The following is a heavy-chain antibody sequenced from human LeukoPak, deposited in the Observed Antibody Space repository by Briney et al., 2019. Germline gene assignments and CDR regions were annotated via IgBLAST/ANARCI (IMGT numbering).Heavy chain of an antibody. CDR1: GYTFTSYA. D-gene: IGHD6-13*01. Sequence: ASVKVSCKASGYTFTSYAMHWVRQAPGQRLEWMGWINAGNGNTKYSQKFQGRVTITRDTSASTAYMELSSLRSEDTAVYYCARDLLIAAALSTLYYGMDVWGQGTTVTASS. CDR2: INAGNGNT. CDR3: ARDLLIAAALSTLYYGMDV. V-gene: IGHV1-3*01. J-gene: IGHJ6*02.